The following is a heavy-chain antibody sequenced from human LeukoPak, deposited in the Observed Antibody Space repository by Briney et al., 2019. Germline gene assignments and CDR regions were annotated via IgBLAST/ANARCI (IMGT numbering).Heavy chain of an antibody. V-gene: IGHV3-11*01. D-gene: IGHD6-19*01. CDR3: ARDLKYSSGWYIDY. J-gene: IGHJ4*02. CDR2: ISSSGSTI. Sequence: GGSLRLSCAASGFTFSDYYMSWIRQAPGKGLEWVSYISSSGSTIYYADSVKGRFTISRDNAKNSLYLQMNSLRAEDTAIYYCARDLKYSSGWYIDYWGQGTLVTVSS. CDR1: GFTFSDYY.